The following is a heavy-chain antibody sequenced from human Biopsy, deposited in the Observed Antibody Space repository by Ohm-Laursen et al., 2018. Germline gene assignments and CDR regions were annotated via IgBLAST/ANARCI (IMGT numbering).Heavy chain of an antibody. Sequence: GTLSLTCTVSGGSISNYYWSWIRQPAGKGLEWIGRIYSSGSTNYNPSLKSRVTISLDTSKNQFSLKLSSVTAADTAVYYCASMPAAIHEPNYSYYGMHVWGQGTTVTVSS. CDR2: IYSSGST. D-gene: IGHD2-2*02. J-gene: IGHJ6*02. V-gene: IGHV4-4*07. CDR1: GGSISNYY. CDR3: ASMPAAIHEPNYSYYGMHV.